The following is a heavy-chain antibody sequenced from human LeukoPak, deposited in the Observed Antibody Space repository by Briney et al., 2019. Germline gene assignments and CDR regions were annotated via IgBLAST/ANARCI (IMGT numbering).Heavy chain of an antibody. CDR2: ISYDGSNK. CDR3: AKIPSPNYSDSSGYYYGGDY. D-gene: IGHD3-22*01. CDR1: GFTFSSYG. V-gene: IGHV3-30*18. J-gene: IGHJ4*02. Sequence: GGSLRLSCAASGFTFSSYGMHWVRQAPGKGLEGVAVISYDGSNKYYADSVKGRFTISRDNSKNTLYLQMNSLRAEDTAVYYCAKIPSPNYSDSSGYYYGGDYWGQGTLVTVYS.